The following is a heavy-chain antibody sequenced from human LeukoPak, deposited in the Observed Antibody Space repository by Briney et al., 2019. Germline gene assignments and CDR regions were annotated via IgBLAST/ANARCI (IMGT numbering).Heavy chain of an antibody. CDR2: ISWNSGAK. D-gene: IGHD5-24*01. V-gene: IGHV3-9*01. CDR3: AKARLMAAPFYYYGMDV. Sequence: PGGSLRLSCAASGFDFEDYAIHWVRQVPGKGLEWASGISWNSGAKAYADSVRGRFTISRDNAKNSLYLQMNSLRGEDTALYYCAKARLMAAPFYYYGMDVWGPGTTVTVSS. J-gene: IGHJ6*02. CDR1: GFDFEDYA.